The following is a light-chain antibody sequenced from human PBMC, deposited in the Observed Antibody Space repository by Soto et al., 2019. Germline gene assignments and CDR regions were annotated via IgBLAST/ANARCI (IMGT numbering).Light chain of an antibody. Sequence: EIVLTQSPATLSLSPGERATLSCRASQSVSSYLAWYQQKPGQAPRLLIYDASNRATGIPARFSGSGSGTDFPLTISSLEPEDFAVYSCQQRSNWPPFTFGPGTKVDIK. CDR2: DAS. CDR3: QQRSNWPPFT. J-gene: IGKJ3*01. CDR1: QSVSSY. V-gene: IGKV3-11*01.